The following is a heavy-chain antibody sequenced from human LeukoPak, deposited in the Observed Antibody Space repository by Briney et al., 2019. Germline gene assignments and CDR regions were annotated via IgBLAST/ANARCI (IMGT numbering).Heavy chain of an antibody. CDR2: IYYSGST. D-gene: IGHD3-10*01. J-gene: IGHJ3*02. V-gene: IGHV4-39*07. Sequence: PSETLSLTCTVSGGSISSSSYYWGWIRQPPGKGLEWIGSIYYSGSTYYNPSLKSRVTISVDKSKNQFSLKLSSVTAADTAVYYCAKGYGSGRKGWDAFDIWGQGTMVTVSS. CDR1: GGSISSSSYY. CDR3: AKGYGSGRKGWDAFDI.